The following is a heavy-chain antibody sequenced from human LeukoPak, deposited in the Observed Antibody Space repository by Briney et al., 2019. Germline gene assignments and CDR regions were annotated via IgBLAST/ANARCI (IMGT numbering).Heavy chain of an antibody. V-gene: IGHV3-48*04. CDR2: ISSSNSHT. Sequence: HPGGSLRLSCAASGFTFSSYWMHWVRQAPGKGLEWVSYISSSNSHTNYADTVKGRFTISRDNAKNSLYLQMNSLRAEDTAVYYCARDRKGYSSGWYDYWGQGTLVTVSS. D-gene: IGHD6-19*01. CDR1: GFTFSSYW. J-gene: IGHJ4*02. CDR3: ARDRKGYSSGWYDY.